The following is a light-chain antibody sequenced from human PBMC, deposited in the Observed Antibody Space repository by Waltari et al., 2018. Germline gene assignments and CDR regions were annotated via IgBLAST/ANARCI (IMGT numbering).Light chain of an antibody. CDR2: DAS. Sequence: ILITQSPFLLSASVGDRVTITCQASQDISNYLNWFQQKPGEAPKIRIYDASNLETGVPSRFSGSGSGTDFTFTISSLQPEDLATYYCQQYDHLPLTFGGGTKVEIK. J-gene: IGKJ4*01. CDR1: QDISNY. V-gene: IGKV1-33*01. CDR3: QQYDHLPLT.